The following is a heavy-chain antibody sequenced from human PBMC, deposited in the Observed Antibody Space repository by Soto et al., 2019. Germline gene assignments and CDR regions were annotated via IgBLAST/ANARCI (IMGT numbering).Heavy chain of an antibody. D-gene: IGHD5-18*01. V-gene: IGHV1-69*13. CDR2: IIPIFGTA. Sequence: SVKVSCKASGGTFSSYAISWVRQAPGQGLEWMGGIIPIFGTANYAQKFQGRVTITADESTSTAYMELSSLRSEDTAVYYCARDGPIQLWLGTTFSYYYGMDVWGQGTTVTVSS. J-gene: IGHJ6*02. CDR3: ARDGPIQLWLGTTFSYYYGMDV. CDR1: GGTFSSYA.